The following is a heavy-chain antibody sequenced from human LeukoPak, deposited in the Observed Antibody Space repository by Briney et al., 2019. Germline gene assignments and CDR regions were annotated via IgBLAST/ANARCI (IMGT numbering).Heavy chain of an antibody. CDR3: TRSAGGNSGMGFDY. D-gene: IGHD4-23*01. J-gene: IGHJ4*02. CDR1: GFTFSSYA. Sequence: PGGSLRLSCAASGFTFSSYAMSWVRQAPGKGLVWVSRINSDGTNINYADSVKGRFTISRDNAKNTLYLQMNSLRADDTAVYYCTRSAGGNSGMGFDYWGQGTLVIVSS. V-gene: IGHV3-74*01. CDR2: INSDGTNI.